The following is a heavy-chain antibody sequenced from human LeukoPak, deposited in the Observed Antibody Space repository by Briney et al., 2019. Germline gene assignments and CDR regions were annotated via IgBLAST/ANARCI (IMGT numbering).Heavy chain of an antibody. J-gene: IGHJ4*02. CDR2: IYYSGST. Sequence: SETLSLTCTVSGGSISSYYWSWIRQPPGKGLEWIGYIYYSGSTNYNPSLKSRVTISVDTSKNQFSLKLSSVTAADTAVYYCARVNYYDSSEVIEYWGQGTLVTVSS. CDR3: ARVNYYDSSEVIEY. CDR1: GGSISSYY. D-gene: IGHD3-22*01. V-gene: IGHV4-59*01.